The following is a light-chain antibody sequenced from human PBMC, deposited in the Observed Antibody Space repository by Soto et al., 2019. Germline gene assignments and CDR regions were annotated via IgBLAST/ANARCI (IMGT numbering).Light chain of an antibody. Sequence: DIQMTQSPSSLSASVGDRVTITCRASQSISSYLNWYQQKPGKAPKLLIYAASSLQSEVPSRFSGSGSGTDFTLTISSLQPEDFATYYCQQSYSTHGTFGQGTKVDI. CDR2: AAS. J-gene: IGKJ1*01. CDR1: QSISSY. V-gene: IGKV1-39*01. CDR3: QQSYSTHGT.